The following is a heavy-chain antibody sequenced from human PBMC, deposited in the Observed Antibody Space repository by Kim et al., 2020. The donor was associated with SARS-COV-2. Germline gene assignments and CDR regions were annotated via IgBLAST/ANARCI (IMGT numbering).Heavy chain of an antibody. CDR2: IIPILGIA. Sequence: SVKVSCKASGGTFSSYAISWVRQAPGQGLEWMGRIIPILGIANYAQKFQGRVTITADKSTSTAYMELSSLRSEDTAVYYCARDGKSTMVRGVIILLDPWGQGTLVTVSS. D-gene: IGHD3-10*01. V-gene: IGHV1-69*04. CDR1: GGTFSSYA. J-gene: IGHJ5*02. CDR3: ARDGKSTMVRGVIILLDP.